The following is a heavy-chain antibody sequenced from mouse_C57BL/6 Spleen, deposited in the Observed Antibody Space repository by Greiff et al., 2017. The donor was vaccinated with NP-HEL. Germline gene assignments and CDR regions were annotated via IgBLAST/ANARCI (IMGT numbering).Heavy chain of an antibody. V-gene: IGHV3-6*01. CDR3: ARDDGYSVDY. CDR1: GYSITSGYY. J-gene: IGHJ2*01. D-gene: IGHD2-3*01. Sequence: DVQLQESGPGLVKPSQSLSLTCSVTGYSITSGYYWNWIRQFPGNKLEWMGYISYDGSNNYNPSLKNRISITRDTSKNQFFLKLNSMTTEDTATYYCARDDGYSVDYWGQGTTLTVSS. CDR2: ISYDGSN.